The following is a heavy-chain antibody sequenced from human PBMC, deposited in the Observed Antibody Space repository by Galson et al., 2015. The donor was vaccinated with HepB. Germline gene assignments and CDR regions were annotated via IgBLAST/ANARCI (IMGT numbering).Heavy chain of an antibody. V-gene: IGHV3-49*04. CDR2: IRSKAYGGTT. CDR3: ARERVYSYGPTGFDS. D-gene: IGHD5-18*01. J-gene: IGHJ4*02. CDR1: GFTFSDYA. Sequence: SLRLSCAGSGFTFSDYAMDWVRQAPGKGLEWLGFIRSKAYGGTTHYAASVKGRFTISRDDSKSITYLQMNSLKTVDTALYYCARERVYSYGPTGFDSWGQGTRVTVSS.